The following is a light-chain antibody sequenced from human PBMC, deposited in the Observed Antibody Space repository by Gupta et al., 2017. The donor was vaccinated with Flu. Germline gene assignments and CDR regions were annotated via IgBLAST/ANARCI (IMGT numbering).Light chain of an antibody. CDR3: AARDDNGDGWV. CDR1: SSNIGSNY. Sequence: TITISCSGSSSNIGSNYLYWYQHLPGTAPILLIYSNDQRPSGIPDRFSGSKSGTSGSLAISGLRSEDEADYFCAARDDNGDGWVFGGGTKLTVL. V-gene: IGLV1-47*01. CDR2: SND. J-gene: IGLJ3*02.